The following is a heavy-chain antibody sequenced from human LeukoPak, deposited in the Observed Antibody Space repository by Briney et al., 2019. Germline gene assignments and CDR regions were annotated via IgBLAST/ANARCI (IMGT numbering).Heavy chain of an antibody. CDR1: GGSFSGFY. Sequence: SETLSLTCAVYGGSFSGFYWSWIRQPPGQGREWFGEIKHSGSTNYNPSLKSPVTISVDTSKNQFSLKLSSVTAADTAVYYCASLGYCSSTSCSDYWGQGTLVTVSS. CDR3: ASLGYCSSTSCSDY. V-gene: IGHV4-34*01. D-gene: IGHD2-2*01. J-gene: IGHJ4*02. CDR2: IKHSGST.